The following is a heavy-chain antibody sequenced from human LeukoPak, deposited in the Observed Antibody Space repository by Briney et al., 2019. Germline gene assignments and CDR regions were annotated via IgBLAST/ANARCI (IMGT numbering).Heavy chain of an antibody. CDR3: ARQWPTSLVNNWFDP. CDR2: IYHSGST. CDR1: GYSISSGYY. D-gene: IGHD6-19*01. Sequence: PSETLSLTCAVSGYSISSGYYWGWIQQPPGKGLEWIGSIYHSGSTYYNPSLKSRVTISVGTSKNQFSLKLNSVTAADTAVYYCARQWPTSLVNNWFDPWGQGTLVTVSS. V-gene: IGHV4-38-2*01. J-gene: IGHJ5*02.